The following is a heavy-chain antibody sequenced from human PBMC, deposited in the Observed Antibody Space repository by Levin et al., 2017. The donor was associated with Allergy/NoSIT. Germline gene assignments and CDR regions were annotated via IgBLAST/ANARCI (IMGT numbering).Heavy chain of an antibody. D-gene: IGHD4-11*01. CDR1: GFTFNNYA. CDR3: AKDAIRDSNQPYDFDY. V-gene: IGHV3-23*01. CDR2: IINSGVGT. J-gene: IGHJ4*02. Sequence: SCAASGFTFNNYAMSWVRQAPGKGLEWVSAIINSGVGTYYADSVTGRFTISRDNSKNTMYLQMNSLRAEDTAVYFCAKDAIRDSNQPYDFDYWGQGTLVTASS.